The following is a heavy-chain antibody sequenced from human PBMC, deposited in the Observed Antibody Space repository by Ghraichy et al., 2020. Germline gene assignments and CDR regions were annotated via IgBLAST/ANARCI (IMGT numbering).Heavy chain of an antibody. CDR3: AKDYTAMVWGPIDY. CDR2: ISGSGGST. CDR1: GFTFSSYA. J-gene: IGHJ4*02. Sequence: GGSLRLSCAASGFTFSSYAMSWVRQAPGKGLEWVSAISGSGGSTYYADSVKGRFTISRDNSKNTLYLQMNSLRAEDTAVYYCAKDYTAMVWGPIDYWGQGTLVTVSS. D-gene: IGHD5-18*01. V-gene: IGHV3-23*01.